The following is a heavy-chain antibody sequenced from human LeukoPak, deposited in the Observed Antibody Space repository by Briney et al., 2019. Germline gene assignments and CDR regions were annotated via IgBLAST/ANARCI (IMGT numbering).Heavy chain of an antibody. CDR1: GGSFSGYY. CDR2: INHSGST. J-gene: IGHJ4*02. D-gene: IGHD3-10*01. V-gene: IGHV4-34*01. CDR3: AGTMVRGVIGTGSFDY. Sequence: SETLSLTCAVYGGSFSGYYWSWIRQPPGKGLEGIGEINHSGSTNYNPSLKSRVTISVDTSKTQFSLKLSSVTAADTAVYYCAGTMVRGVIGTGSFDYWGQGTLVTVSS.